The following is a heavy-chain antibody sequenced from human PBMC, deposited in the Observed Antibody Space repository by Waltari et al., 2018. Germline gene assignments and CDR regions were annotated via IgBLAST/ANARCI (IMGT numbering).Heavy chain of an antibody. Sequence: EVRLAESGGGLVKPGGSLGSSFTASGFAFGYYDMNWVRQAPGTGLEWVSSIGGTHSNIFYADSVKGRFTVSRDNAKNSLYFQMDNLRAEDSGLYYCTRDLYGSGGDWFDPWGQGTLVTVSS. CDR3: TRDLYGSGGDWFDP. CDR2: IGGTHSNI. V-gene: IGHV3-21*01. J-gene: IGHJ5*02. D-gene: IGHD3-10*01. CDR1: GFAFGYYD.